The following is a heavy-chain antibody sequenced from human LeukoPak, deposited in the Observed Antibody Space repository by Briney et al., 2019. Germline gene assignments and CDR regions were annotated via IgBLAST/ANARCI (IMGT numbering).Heavy chain of an antibody. J-gene: IGHJ4*02. D-gene: IGHD5-18*01. CDR2: IKQDGSEK. CDR1: GFAFSSYW. V-gene: IGHV3-7*03. CDR3: ASSGYSYGSEYY. Sequence: GGSLRLSCAAAGFAFSSYWMSWVRQAPGKGLEWVANIKQDGSEKYYVDSVKGRFTISRDNAKNPLYLQMNSLRAEDTAVYYCASSGYSYGSEYYWGQGTLVTVSS.